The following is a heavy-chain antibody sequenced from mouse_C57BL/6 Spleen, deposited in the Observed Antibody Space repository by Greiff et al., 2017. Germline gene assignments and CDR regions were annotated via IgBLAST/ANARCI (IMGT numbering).Heavy chain of an antibody. CDR2: IDPSDSET. V-gene: IGHV1-52*01. D-gene: IGHD2-1*01. Sequence: QVQLQQPGAELVRPGSSVQLSCKASGYTFTSYWMHWVKQRPIQGLEWIGNIDPSDSETHYNQKFKDKATLTVDKSSSTAYMQLSSLPSEDSAVYYCARSGGGNYYFDYWGQGTTRTVSS. J-gene: IGHJ2*01. CDR3: ARSGGGNYYFDY. CDR1: GYTFTSYW.